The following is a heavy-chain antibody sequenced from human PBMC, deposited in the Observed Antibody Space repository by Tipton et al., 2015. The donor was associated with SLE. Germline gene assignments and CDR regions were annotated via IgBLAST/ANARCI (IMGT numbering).Heavy chain of an antibody. D-gene: IGHD1-1*01. J-gene: IGHJ3*01. CDR2: IYASGST. V-gene: IGHV4-61*02. CDR3: ASDQMEEDAFDV. Sequence: TLSLTCTVSGGSISSGSSYYSWIRQPAGKGLEWIGRIYASGSTNYNPSLKSRVTMSVDTSRNQFSLKMTSVTAADTAVYYCASDQMEEDAFDVWGQGTMITVSS. CDR1: GGSISSGSSY.